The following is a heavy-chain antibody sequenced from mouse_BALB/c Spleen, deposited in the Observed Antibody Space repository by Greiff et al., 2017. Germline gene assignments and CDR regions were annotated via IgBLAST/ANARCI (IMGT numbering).Heavy chain of an antibody. V-gene: IGHV5-17*02. CDR2: ISSGSSTI. CDR3: AREGLFDYDAMDY. Sequence: EVKVEESGGGLVQPGGSRKLSCAASGFTFSSFGMHWVRQAPEKGLEWVAYISSGSSTIYYADTVKGRFTISRDNPKNTLFLQMTSLRSEDTAMYYCAREGLFDYDAMDYWGQGTSVTVSS. CDR1: GFTFSSFG. D-gene: IGHD1-1*01. J-gene: IGHJ4*01.